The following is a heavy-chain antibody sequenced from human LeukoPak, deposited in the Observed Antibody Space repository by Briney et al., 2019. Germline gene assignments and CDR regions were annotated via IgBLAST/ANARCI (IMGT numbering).Heavy chain of an antibody. CDR2: ISSSRSFI. D-gene: IGHD3-22*01. Sequence: PGGSLRLSCEASGFTFSRYRMNWVRQAPGKGLEWVSSISSSRSFIYYADSVKGRFTIARDNAKNSLYLQMNSLRAEDTAVYYCARLDYYDSSGYCYWGQGTLVTVSS. J-gene: IGHJ4*02. CDR1: GFTFSRYR. V-gene: IGHV3-21*06. CDR3: ARLDYYDSSGYCY.